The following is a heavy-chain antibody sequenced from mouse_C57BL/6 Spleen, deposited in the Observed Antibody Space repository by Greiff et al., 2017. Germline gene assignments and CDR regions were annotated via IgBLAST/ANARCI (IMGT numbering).Heavy chain of an antibody. J-gene: IGHJ1*03. CDR1: GYAFSSSW. Sequence: QVQLKQSGPELVKPGASVKISCKASGYAFSSSWMNWVKQRPGKGLEWIGRIYPGDGDTNYNGKFKGKATLTADKSSSTAYMQLSSLTSEDSAVYFCARSEPNHEGFDVWGTGTTVTVSS. CDR3: ARSEPNHEGFDV. V-gene: IGHV1-82*01. CDR2: IYPGDGDT.